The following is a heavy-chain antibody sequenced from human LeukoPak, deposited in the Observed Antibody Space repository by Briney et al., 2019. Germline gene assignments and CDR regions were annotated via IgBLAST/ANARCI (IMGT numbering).Heavy chain of an antibody. CDR3: ARDSAAAAVYYFDY. J-gene: IGHJ4*02. CDR2: ISTDGRDK. CDR1: GFSFSNYA. D-gene: IGHD6-13*01. Sequence: PGRSLRLSCAASGFSFSNYAMHWVRQTPGAGLGLVAVISTDGRDKHYADSVKGRFTISRNNSKSTLYLQMNSLRAEDTAVYYCARDSAAAAVYYFDYWGQGTLVTVSS. V-gene: IGHV3-30*04.